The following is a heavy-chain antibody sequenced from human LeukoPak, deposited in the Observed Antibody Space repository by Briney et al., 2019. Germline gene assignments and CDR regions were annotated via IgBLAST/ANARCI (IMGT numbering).Heavy chain of an antibody. CDR3: ARGLWEGSYYNWFDP. CDR2: MNPNSGNT. J-gene: IGHJ5*02. Sequence: ASVKVSCKASGYTFTSYAISWVRQATGQGLEWMGWMNPNSGNTGYAQKFQGRVTMTRNTSISTAYVELSSLRSEDTAVYYCARGLWEGSYYNWFDPWGQGTLVTVSS. D-gene: IGHD3-10*01. V-gene: IGHV1-8*01. CDR1: GYTFTSYA.